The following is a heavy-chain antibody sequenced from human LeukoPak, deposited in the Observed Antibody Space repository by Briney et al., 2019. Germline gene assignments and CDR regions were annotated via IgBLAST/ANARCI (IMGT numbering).Heavy chain of an antibody. D-gene: IGHD3-22*01. Sequence: GGSLRLSCAASGFTFSNYGMHWVRQAPGKGLEWLAFIPYDGSNKYYVDSVKGRFTISRDDSKSTLYLQMNSLRAEDTAVYYCAKVDPYYYDSSTLAYWGQGTLVIVSS. CDR3: AKVDPYYYDSSTLAY. V-gene: IGHV3-30*02. J-gene: IGHJ4*02. CDR1: GFTFSNYG. CDR2: IPYDGSNK.